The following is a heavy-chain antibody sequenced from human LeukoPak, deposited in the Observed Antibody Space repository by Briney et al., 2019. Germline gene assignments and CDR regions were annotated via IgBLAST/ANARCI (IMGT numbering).Heavy chain of an antibody. CDR1: GGSISSGGYY. Sequence: QTLSLTCTVSGGSISSGGYYWSWIRQHPGKGLDWIGYIYFSGSTYYNPSLRSRFTISVDTSKNQFSLKLSSVTAAATAVYYCARGIRYYYGSGSPYYFDYWGQGTLVTVSS. J-gene: IGHJ4*02. CDR3: ARGIRYYYGSGSPYYFDY. V-gene: IGHV4-31*03. D-gene: IGHD3-10*01. CDR2: IYFSGST.